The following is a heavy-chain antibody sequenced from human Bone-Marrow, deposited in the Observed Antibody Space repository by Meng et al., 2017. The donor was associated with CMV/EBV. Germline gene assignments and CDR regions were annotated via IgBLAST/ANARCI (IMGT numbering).Heavy chain of an antibody. V-gene: IGHV3-74*01. D-gene: IGHD3-3*01. J-gene: IGHJ6*02. CDR3: AKSPRAYSTIFGVVTGHMDV. Sequence: GGSLRFSCATPGFTFSSYWMHWVRQAPGKGLVWVSRINSDGSSTSYVDPVKGRFTISRDNAKNTLHLQMNSLRAEDTAVYYCAKSPRAYSTIFGVVTGHMDVWGQGTTVTVSS. CDR1: GFTFSSYW. CDR2: INSDGSST.